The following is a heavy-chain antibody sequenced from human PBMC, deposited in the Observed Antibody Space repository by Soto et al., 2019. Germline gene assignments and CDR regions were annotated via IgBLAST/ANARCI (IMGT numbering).Heavy chain of an antibody. J-gene: IGHJ4*02. D-gene: IGHD6-13*01. CDR1: GFTFDDYT. V-gene: IGHV3-43*01. CDR2: ISWDGGST. Sequence: EVQLVESGGVVVQPGGSLRLSCVASGFTFDDYTMHWVRQAPGKGLEWVSLISWDGGSTYYADSVKGRFTISRDNSKNSLYLQMNSLRTEDTALYYCAKNGQLVRDYFDYWGQGTLVTVSS. CDR3: AKNGQLVRDYFDY.